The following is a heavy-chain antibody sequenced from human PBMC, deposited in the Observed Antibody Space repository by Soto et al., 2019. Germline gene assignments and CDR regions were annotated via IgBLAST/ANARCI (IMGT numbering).Heavy chain of an antibody. D-gene: IGHD2-21*01. Sequence: PSETLSLTCTVSGDSITSYNWNWLRQPPGKALEWIGYVYSSGSTNYNPSLKSRVTISVDTSRNQFSLKVNSVTAADTAMYYCARRAVVAVTGSLDNWLDPWGQGILVTVPS. CDR2: VYSSGST. CDR1: GDSITSYN. V-gene: IGHV4-59*01. J-gene: IGHJ5*02. CDR3: ARRAVVAVTGSLDNWLDP.